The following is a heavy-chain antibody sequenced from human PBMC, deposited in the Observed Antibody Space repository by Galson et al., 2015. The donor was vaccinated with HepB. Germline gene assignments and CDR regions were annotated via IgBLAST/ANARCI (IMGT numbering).Heavy chain of an antibody. CDR3: AREDYYDSSGYYA. CDR2: ISSSSSYI. D-gene: IGHD3-22*01. Sequence: SLRLSCAASGFTFSSYSMNWVRQAPGKGLEWVSSISSSSSYIYYADSVKGRFTISRDNAKNSLYLQMNSLRAEDTAVYYCAREDYYDSSGYYAWGQGTLVTVSS. CDR1: GFTFSSYS. J-gene: IGHJ5*02. V-gene: IGHV3-21*01.